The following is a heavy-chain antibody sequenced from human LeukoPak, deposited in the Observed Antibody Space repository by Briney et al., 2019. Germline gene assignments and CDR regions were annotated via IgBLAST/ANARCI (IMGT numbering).Heavy chain of an antibody. CDR2: IYHGETT. Sequence: SGTLSLTCAVSGASISRNNWWTWVRQSPGKGLEWIGEIYHGETTYYNPSLESRVTISVDKSKNQFPLRLTSVTAADTAVYYCASNRGLGAYFDSWGHGTLVTVSS. V-gene: IGHV4-4*02. D-gene: IGHD1-26*01. CDR3: ASNRGLGAYFDS. CDR1: GASISRNNW. J-gene: IGHJ4*01.